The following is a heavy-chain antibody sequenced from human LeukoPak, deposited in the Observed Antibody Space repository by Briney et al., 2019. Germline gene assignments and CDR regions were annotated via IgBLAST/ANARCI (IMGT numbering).Heavy chain of an antibody. Sequence: SGGSLRLSCAASGFTFSSYSMNWVRQAPGKGLEWVSSISGSSSYIYYADSVKGRFTISRDNAKNSLYLQMNSLRAEDTAVYYCARDVIVGATGIYFDYWGQGTLVTVSS. D-gene: IGHD1-26*01. V-gene: IGHV3-21*01. CDR2: ISGSSSYI. J-gene: IGHJ4*02. CDR1: GFTFSSYS. CDR3: ARDVIVGATGIYFDY.